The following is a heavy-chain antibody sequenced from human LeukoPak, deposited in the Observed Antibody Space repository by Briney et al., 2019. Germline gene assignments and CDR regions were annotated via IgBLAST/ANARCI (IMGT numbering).Heavy chain of an antibody. J-gene: IGHJ5*02. CDR3: ANDIREGGNYGRFDP. Sequence: PGGSLRLSCAASGFNFRNSALSWVRQAPGKGLEWVSAISGSGSDTYYAESVRGRFTISRDNSKNTLSLQMNGLRAEDTAVYFCANDIREGGNYGRFDPWGQGSLVTVSS. V-gene: IGHV3-23*01. D-gene: IGHD4-23*01. CDR1: GFNFRNSA. CDR2: ISGSGSDT.